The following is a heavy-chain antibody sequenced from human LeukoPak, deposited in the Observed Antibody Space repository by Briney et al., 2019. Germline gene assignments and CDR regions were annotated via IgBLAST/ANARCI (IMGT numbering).Heavy chain of an antibody. V-gene: IGHV1-2*02. CDR2: INPNSGGT. D-gene: IGHD6-19*01. CDR1: GGTLSRYA. CDR3: ATYSSGWYEGGLFDY. J-gene: IGHJ4*02. Sequence: GASVKVSCKASGGTLSRYAISWVRQAPGQGLEWMGWINPNSGGTNYAQKFQGRVTMTRDTSISTAYMELSRLRSDDTAVYYCATYSSGWYEGGLFDYWGQGTLVTVSS.